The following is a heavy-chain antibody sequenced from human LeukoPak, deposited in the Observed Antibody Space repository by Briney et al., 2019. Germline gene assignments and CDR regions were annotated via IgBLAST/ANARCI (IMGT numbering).Heavy chain of an antibody. CDR1: GFTFSSYG. Sequence: PGGSLRLSCAASGFTFSSYGMHWVRQAPGKGLEWVAFIRHDGSNKYYADSEKGRFTISRDNSKNTLYLQMNSLRAEDTAVYYCAKDPNRGGLSNYGYEWSYWGQGTLVTVSS. CDR3: AKDPNRGGLSNYGYEWSY. CDR2: IRHDGSNK. D-gene: IGHD5-18*01. V-gene: IGHV3-30*02. J-gene: IGHJ4*02.